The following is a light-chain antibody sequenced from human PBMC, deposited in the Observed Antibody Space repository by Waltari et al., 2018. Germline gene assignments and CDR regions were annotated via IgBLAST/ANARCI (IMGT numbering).Light chain of an antibody. V-gene: IGLV1-40*01. J-gene: IGLJ2*01. Sequence: QSVLTQPPSVSGAPGQRVTISCTGSSSNIGAGYDVHWYQQLPGTAPKLLSYGNNNRPSGVPDRFSGSNSGTSASRAITGLQAEDEADFYCQSYDSSLSGVLFGGGTKLTVL. CDR3: QSYDSSLSGVL. CDR1: SSNIGAGYD. CDR2: GNN.